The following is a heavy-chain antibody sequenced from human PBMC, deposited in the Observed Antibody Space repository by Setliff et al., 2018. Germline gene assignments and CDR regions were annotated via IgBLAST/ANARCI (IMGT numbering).Heavy chain of an antibody. D-gene: IGHD2-8*01. Sequence: GGSLRLSCAASGLTFSSYWMSWVRQAPGKGLEWVANINQRESAKLYVDSVKGRFTISRDNAENSLYLQMTSLRAEDTAVYYCARTDGTNLGYFDNWGQGTLVTVSS. J-gene: IGHJ4*02. CDR1: GLTFSSYW. CDR3: ARTDGTNLGYFDN. CDR2: INQRESAK. V-gene: IGHV3-7*03.